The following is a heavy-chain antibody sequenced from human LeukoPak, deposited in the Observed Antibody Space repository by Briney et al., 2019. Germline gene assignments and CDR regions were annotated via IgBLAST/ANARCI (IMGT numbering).Heavy chain of an antibody. Sequence: GASVKVSCKASGYTFTSYGISWVRQAPGQGLEWMGWISAYNGNTNYAQKLQGRVTVTTDTSTSTAYMELRSLRSDDTAVYYCAREYSSGWSYNWFDPWGQGTLVTVSS. CDR2: ISAYNGNT. J-gene: IGHJ5*02. CDR3: AREYSSGWSYNWFDP. D-gene: IGHD6-19*01. CDR1: GYTFTSYG. V-gene: IGHV1-18*01.